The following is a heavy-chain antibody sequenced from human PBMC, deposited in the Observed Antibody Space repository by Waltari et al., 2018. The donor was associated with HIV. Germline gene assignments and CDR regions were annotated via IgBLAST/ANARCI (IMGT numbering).Heavy chain of an antibody. CDR3: ARAYLGWSSNWFDP. CDR2: IYTSEST. Sequence: QVQLQESGPGLVKPSATLSLTRTVPGGSISSYYWSWIRQPAGKGLEWIGRIYTSESTNYNPSLKSRVTMSVDTSKNQFSLKLSSVTAADTAVYYCARAYLGWSSNWFDPWGQGTLVTVSS. D-gene: IGHD7-27*01. J-gene: IGHJ5*02. CDR1: GGSISSYY. V-gene: IGHV4-4*07.